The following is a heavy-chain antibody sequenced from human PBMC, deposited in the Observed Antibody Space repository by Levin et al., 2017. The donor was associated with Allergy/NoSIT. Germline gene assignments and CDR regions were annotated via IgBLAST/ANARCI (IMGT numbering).Heavy chain of an antibody. V-gene: IGHV4-39*07. CDR2: TYYGGST. CDR1: GGSISSSSYY. Sequence: PSETLSLTCSVSGGSISSSSYYWAWVRQPPGRGLEWLVSTYYGGSTYYNPSLRSRVTISLDTSKSQFSLKLNSVTAADTAVYYCARVSPRGSIAAAGRFDFWGQGTLVIVSS. J-gene: IGHJ4*02. CDR3: ARVSPRGSIAAAGRFDF. D-gene: IGHD6-13*01.